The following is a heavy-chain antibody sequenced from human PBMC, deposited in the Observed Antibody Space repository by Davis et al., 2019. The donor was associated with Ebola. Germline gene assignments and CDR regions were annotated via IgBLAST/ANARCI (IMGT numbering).Heavy chain of an antibody. V-gene: IGHV4-34*01. CDR3: ARTRITRIQDV. D-gene: IGHD3-22*01. CDR2: INHSGST. CDR1: GGSFSGYY. Sequence: MPGGSLRLSCAVYGGSFSGYYWSWIRQPPGKGLEWIGEINHSGSTNYNPSLKSRVTISVDTSKNQFSLKLSSVTAADTAIYYCARTRITRIQDVWGQGTRVTVSS. J-gene: IGHJ4*02.